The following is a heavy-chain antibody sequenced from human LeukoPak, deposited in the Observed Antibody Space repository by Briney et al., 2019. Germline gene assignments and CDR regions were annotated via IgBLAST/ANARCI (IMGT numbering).Heavy chain of an antibody. CDR3: ARASPYGSGSFSSVRNGRPDY. CDR1: GYTFTSYY. J-gene: IGHJ4*02. V-gene: IGHV1-46*01. Sequence: ASVKVSRKASGYTFTSYYMHWVRQAPGQGLEWMGIINPSGGSTSYAQKFQGRVTMTRDTSTSTVYMELSSLRSEDTAVYYCARASPYGSGSFSSVRNGRPDYWGQGTLVTVSS. D-gene: IGHD3-10*01. CDR2: INPSGGST.